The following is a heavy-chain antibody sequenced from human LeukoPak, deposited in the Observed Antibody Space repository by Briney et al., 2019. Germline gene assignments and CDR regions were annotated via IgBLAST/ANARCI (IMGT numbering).Heavy chain of an antibody. J-gene: IGHJ4*02. V-gene: IGHV3-11*05. Sequence: GGSLRLSCAASRFSFSEYYMSWIRQAPGKGLEWVLGLSGSGGDTDYADSVKGRFTISRDNSRNTLYLQMNSLRSEDTAVYYCAKDAMATVTYFDYWGQGSLVTVSS. CDR1: RFSFSEYY. CDR2: LSGSGGDT. D-gene: IGHD4-17*01. CDR3: AKDAMATVTYFDY.